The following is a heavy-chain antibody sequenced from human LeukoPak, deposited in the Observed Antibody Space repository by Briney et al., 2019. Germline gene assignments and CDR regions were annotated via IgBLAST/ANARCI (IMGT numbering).Heavy chain of an antibody. CDR1: GGSITSYY. Sequence: PSETLSLTCTVSGGSITSYYWSWIRQSPGKGLEWIGYIYYSGSTNYNPSLKSRVTISVHTSKNQFSLKLSSVTAADTAVYYCAGGSYSSGFYYFDDWGRGTLVTVSS. CDR3: AGGSYSSGFYYFDD. V-gene: IGHV4-59*12. CDR2: IYYSGST. D-gene: IGHD6-25*01. J-gene: IGHJ4*02.